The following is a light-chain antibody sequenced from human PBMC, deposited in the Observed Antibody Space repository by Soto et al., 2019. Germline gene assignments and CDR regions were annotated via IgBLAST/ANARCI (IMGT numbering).Light chain of an antibody. CDR1: GSNIGAPYD. Sequence: QSVLTQPPSLSGAPGQRVTNSCTGSGSNIGAPYDVHWYQHLPGTAPKLLIYGSTSRPSGVPGRFSGSKSGTSASLAITGLQAEDEADYYCQSYDSSLSGYVFGAGTKVTVL. CDR2: GST. CDR3: QSYDSSLSGYV. J-gene: IGLJ1*01. V-gene: IGLV1-40*01.